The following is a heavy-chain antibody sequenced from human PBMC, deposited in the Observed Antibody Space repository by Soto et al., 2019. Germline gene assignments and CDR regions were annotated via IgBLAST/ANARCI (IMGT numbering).Heavy chain of an antibody. V-gene: IGHV4-30-4*01. CDR1: GDSISTVDYF. J-gene: IGHJ5*01. CDR2: IYKSATT. Sequence: PSETLSLTCSVSGDSISTVDYFWAWIRQPPGQALEYIGYIYKSATTYYNPSFESRVAISLDTSKSQFPLNVTSVTAADTAVYFCARGRYCLNGRCFPNWFDSWGQGTLVTVSS. D-gene: IGHD2-15*01. CDR3: ARGRYCLNGRCFPNWFDS.